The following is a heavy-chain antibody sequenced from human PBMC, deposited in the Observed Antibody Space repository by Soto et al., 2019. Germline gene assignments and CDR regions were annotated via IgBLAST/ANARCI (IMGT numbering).Heavy chain of an antibody. V-gene: IGHV1-18*01. Sequence: GSVKVCFKSDVYHFTTYGISLVRQAPGQGLEWMGWISGDSVNTKSAPKLQDRITMTTDTSAGTAYMELRRLRSDDTAVYFCAREGQKQAQETYYYLYGMDIWGQGTTVTVSS. CDR2: ISGDSVNT. J-gene: IGHJ6*02. D-gene: IGHD1-26*01. CDR3: AREGQKQAQETYYYLYGMDI. CDR1: VYHFTTYG.